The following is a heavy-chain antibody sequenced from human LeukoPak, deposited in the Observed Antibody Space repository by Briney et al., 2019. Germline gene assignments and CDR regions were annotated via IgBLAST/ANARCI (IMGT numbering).Heavy chain of an antibody. Sequence: GGSLRLSCAASGFTFSNYAMSWVRQAPGKGLEWVSGISNSGDSTYYADSVKGRFTISRDNSKNTLHLQMNSLRVEDTAVFHCARERSRFHVLSSVSGRYNWFDSWGQGALVTVSS. D-gene: IGHD2-2*01. V-gene: IGHV3-23*01. CDR2: ISNSGDST. CDR3: ARERSRFHVLSSVSGRYNWFDS. CDR1: GFTFSNYA. J-gene: IGHJ5*01.